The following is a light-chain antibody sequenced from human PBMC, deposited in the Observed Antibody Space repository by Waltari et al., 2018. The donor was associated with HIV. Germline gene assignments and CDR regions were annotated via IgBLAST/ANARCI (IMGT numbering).Light chain of an antibody. V-gene: IGLV2-8*01. Sequence: QSALTQPPSASGSPGQSVTISCTGTSRDIGTYNYVSWYQQYPGRAPHLIIYEVNKRPSGVPYRFSGSKSANTASLTVSGLQADDEGDYYCASYAGNNNYVFGTGTTMTVL. CDR3: ASYAGNNNYV. CDR1: SRDIGTYNY. J-gene: IGLJ1*01. CDR2: EVN.